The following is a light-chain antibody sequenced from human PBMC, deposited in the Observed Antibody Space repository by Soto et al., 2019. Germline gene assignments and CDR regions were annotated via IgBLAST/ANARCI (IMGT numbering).Light chain of an antibody. V-gene: IGKV3-15*01. CDR2: GAS. J-gene: IGKJ1*01. Sequence: ETVMTQSPATLSVSPGERAIVSCRASQSVSTNLAWFQQKPGQAPRLLIYGASIRATDIPARFSGSGSGTEFTLTISSLQSEDFAVYYCHPYHNWPRAFGQGTKVEIK. CDR3: HPYHNWPRA. CDR1: QSVSTN.